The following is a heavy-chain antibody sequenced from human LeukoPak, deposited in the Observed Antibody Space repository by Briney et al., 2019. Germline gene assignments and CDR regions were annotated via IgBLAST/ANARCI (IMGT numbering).Heavy chain of an antibody. J-gene: IGHJ4*02. D-gene: IGHD4-23*01. CDR3: ARDETTVVTQFAY. CDR1: GFTFNTYW. Sequence: GESLTLSCSASGFTFNTYWMHWFRQAPGKRLVWVSRINTDGSSTNYADSVKGRFTISRDNAKNTLYLQMNSLRAEDTAVYYCARDETTVVTQFAYWGQGILVTISS. CDR2: INTDGSST. V-gene: IGHV3-74*01.